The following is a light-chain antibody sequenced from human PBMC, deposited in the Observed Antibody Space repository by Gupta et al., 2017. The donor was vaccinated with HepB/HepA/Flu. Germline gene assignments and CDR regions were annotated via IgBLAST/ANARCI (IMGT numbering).Light chain of an antibody. CDR3: QHKNSSSRT. CDR2: KAS. CDR1: QSISSW. Sequence: DIQMTQSRSTLSASVGDRVTITCRARQSISSWLAWYQQKPGKAPKLLIYKASRVESGVPSRFSGSGSGTEFTLTISSRQPDDFATYYCQHKNSSSRTFGQGTKVEIK. V-gene: IGKV1-5*03. J-gene: IGKJ2*02.